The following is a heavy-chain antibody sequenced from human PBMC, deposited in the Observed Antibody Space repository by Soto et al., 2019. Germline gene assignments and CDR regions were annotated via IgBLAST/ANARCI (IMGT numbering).Heavy chain of an antibody. J-gene: IGHJ5*02. CDR2: IYYNGNT. CDR1: GGSISGYY. CDR3: ARDLGYSSSLGWFDP. D-gene: IGHD6-13*01. V-gene: IGHV4-59*01. Sequence: SETLSLTCTVSGGSISGYYWSWIRQPPGKGLEWIGYIYYNGNTNYNPSLKSRVTISVDTSTNHFSLKLSSVTAADTAVYYCARDLGYSSSLGWFDPWGQGTLVTVSS.